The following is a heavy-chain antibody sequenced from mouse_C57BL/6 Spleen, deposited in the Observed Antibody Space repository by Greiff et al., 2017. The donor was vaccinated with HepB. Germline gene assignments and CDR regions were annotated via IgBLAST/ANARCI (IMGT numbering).Heavy chain of an antibody. CDR1: GYTFTSYW. Sequence: QVQLQQPGAELVRPGPSVKLSCKASGYTFTSYWMHWVKQRPRQGLEWIGVIDPSDSYTNYNQKFKGKATLTVDTSSSTAYMQLSSLTSEDSAVYDCARKDSSGYWAMDYWGQGTSVTVSS. D-gene: IGHD3-2*02. J-gene: IGHJ4*01. CDR3: ARKDSSGYWAMDY. CDR2: IDPSDSYT. V-gene: IGHV1-59*01.